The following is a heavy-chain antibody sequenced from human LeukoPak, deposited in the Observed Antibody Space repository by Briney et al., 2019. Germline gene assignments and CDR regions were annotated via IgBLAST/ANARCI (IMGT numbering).Heavy chain of an antibody. D-gene: IGHD4-11*01. CDR2: MWYDGSNK. V-gene: IGHV3-33*01. CDR1: GFTFSNYG. Sequence: PGGSLRLSCAASGFTFSNYGMHWVRQAPGKGLEWVAVMWYDGSNKYYADSVKGRFTISRDDSKNTLYLQMNSLRAEDTAMYYCARGLPPVMKYYFDYWGQGTLVTVSS. J-gene: IGHJ4*02. CDR3: ARGLPPVMKYYFDY.